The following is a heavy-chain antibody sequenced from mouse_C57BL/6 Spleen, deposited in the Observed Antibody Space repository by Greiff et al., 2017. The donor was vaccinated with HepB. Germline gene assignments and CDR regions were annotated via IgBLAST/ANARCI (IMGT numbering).Heavy chain of an antibody. J-gene: IGHJ3*01. V-gene: IGHV5-17*01. CDR2: ISSGSSTI. D-gene: IGHD2-4*01. CDR3: AGGLRRAWFAY. Sequence: EVQRVESGGGLVKPGGSLKLSCAASGFTFSDYGMHWVRQAPEKGLEWVAYISSGSSTIYYADTVKGRFTISRDNAKNTLFLQMTSLRSEDTAMYYCAGGLRRAWFAYWGQGTLVTVSA. CDR1: GFTFSDYG.